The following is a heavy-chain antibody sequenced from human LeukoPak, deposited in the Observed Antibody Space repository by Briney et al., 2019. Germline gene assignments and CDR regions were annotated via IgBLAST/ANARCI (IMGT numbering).Heavy chain of an antibody. CDR2: INPNSGVR. CDR1: GYTFSDYY. J-gene: IGHJ4*02. D-gene: IGHD6-19*01. V-gene: IGHV1-2*02. CDR3: ARGQQWLEAFEH. Sequence: ALVKVSCKASGYTFSDYYLHWVRQAPGQGLEWMGWINPNSGVRNYAQKFQGRVTMTRDTSISTAYMELSRLRSDDTAVYYCARGQQWLEAFEHWGQGTLVTVSS.